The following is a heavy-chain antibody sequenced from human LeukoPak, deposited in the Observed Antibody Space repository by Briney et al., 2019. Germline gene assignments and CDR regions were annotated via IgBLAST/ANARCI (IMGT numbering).Heavy chain of an antibody. Sequence: GGSLRLSCAASGFTFSSYGMHWVRQAPGKGLEWVAFIRYDGSNKYYADSVKGRFTISRDNSKNTLYLQMNSLRAEDTAVYYCARGVVVAATCDYWGQGTLVTVSS. J-gene: IGHJ4*02. CDR1: GFTFSSYG. D-gene: IGHD2-15*01. CDR3: ARGVVVAATCDY. V-gene: IGHV3-30*02. CDR2: IRYDGSNK.